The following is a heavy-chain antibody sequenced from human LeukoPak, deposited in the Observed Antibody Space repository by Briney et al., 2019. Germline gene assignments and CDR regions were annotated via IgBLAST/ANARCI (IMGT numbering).Heavy chain of an antibody. V-gene: IGHV4-39*01. CDR3: ARYGIAARPTDY. D-gene: IGHD6-6*01. Sequence: PSETLSLTCTVSGGSISSSSYYWGWIRQHPGKGLEWIGSIYYSGSTYYNPSLKSRVTISVDTSKNQFSLKLSSVTAADTAVYYCARYGIAARPTDYWGQGTLVTVSS. J-gene: IGHJ4*02. CDR2: IYYSGST. CDR1: GGSISSSSYY.